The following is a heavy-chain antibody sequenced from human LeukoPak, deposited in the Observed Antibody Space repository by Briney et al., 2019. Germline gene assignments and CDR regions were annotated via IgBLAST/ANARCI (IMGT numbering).Heavy chain of an antibody. J-gene: IGHJ4*02. CDR1: GFTFSRYA. CDR3: AKGSCSSTSCYTGYHY. D-gene: IGHD2-2*02. V-gene: IGHV3-23*01. CDR2: VSGSGHNT. Sequence: GGSLRLSCAASGFTFSRYAMSWVRQAPGKGLEWVSAVSGSGHNTYYADSVKGRFTISRDNSKNTLYLQMNSLRAEDTAVYYCAKGSCSSTSCYTGYHYWGQGTLVTVSS.